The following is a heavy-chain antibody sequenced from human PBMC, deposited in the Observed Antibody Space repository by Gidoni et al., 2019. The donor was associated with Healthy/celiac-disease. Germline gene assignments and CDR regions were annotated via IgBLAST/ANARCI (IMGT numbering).Heavy chain of an antibody. Sequence: QVQLVESGGGVVQPGRSLRLSCAASGFTFSSYAMHWVRQAPGKGLEWVAVISYDGSNKYYADSVKGRFTISRDNSKNTLYLQMNSLRAEDTAVYYCARDERISVGYYYYGMDVWGQGTTVTVSS. CDR3: ARDERISVGYYYYGMDV. V-gene: IGHV3-30*04. D-gene: IGHD1-26*01. CDR1: GFTFSSYA. CDR2: ISYDGSNK. J-gene: IGHJ6*02.